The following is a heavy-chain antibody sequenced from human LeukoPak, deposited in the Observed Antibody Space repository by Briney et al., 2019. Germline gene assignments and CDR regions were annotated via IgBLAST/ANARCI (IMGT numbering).Heavy chain of an antibody. CDR3: ARINCGGDCCSTGIFDY. CDR1: GGSISSGGYY. V-gene: IGHV4-31*03. CDR2: IYYSGST. D-gene: IGHD2-21*02. J-gene: IGHJ4*02. Sequence: SETLSLTCTVSGGSISSGGYYWSWIRQHPGKGPEWIAYIYYSGSTYYNPSLKSRVTISVDTSKNQFSLKLNSVTAADTAVYSCARINCGGDCCSTGIFDYWGQGTLVTVSS.